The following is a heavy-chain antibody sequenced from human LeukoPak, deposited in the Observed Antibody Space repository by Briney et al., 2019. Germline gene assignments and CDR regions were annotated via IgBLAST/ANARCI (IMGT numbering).Heavy chain of an antibody. V-gene: IGHV3-21*01. CDR2: ISSSSSYI. D-gene: IGHD3-16*01. Sequence: GGSLRLSCAASGFTFSSYSMNWDRQAPGKGLEWVSSISSSSSYIYYADSVKGRFTISRDNAENSLYLQMNSLRAEDTAVYYCARKLGGDPTGDFDYWGQGTLVTVSS. J-gene: IGHJ4*02. CDR1: GFTFSSYS. CDR3: ARKLGGDPTGDFDY.